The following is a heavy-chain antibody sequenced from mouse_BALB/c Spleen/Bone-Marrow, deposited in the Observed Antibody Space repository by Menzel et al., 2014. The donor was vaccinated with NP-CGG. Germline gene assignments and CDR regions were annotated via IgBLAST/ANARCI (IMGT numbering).Heavy chain of an antibody. Sequence: QVQLQQSGAELVKPGASVKLSCKAYGYTFTSYWIHWVKLRPGHGLEWIGEINPSNGRTNYNEKFKNKATLTVDKSSSTAYIQLSSLTSEDSAVYYCARYDGPAWFAYWGQGTLVTVS. V-gene: IGHV1S81*02. J-gene: IGHJ3*01. CDR1: GYTFTSYW. D-gene: IGHD2-3*01. CDR3: ARYDGPAWFAY. CDR2: INPSNGRT.